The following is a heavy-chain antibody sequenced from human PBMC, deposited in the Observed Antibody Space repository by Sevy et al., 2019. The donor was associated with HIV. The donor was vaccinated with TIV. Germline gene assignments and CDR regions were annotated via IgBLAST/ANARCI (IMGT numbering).Heavy chain of an antibody. J-gene: IGHJ4*02. CDR1: GYTFTSYY. D-gene: IGHD6-19*01. Sequence: AAVKVSCKASGYTFTSYYMHWVRQALGQGLEWMGIINPSGGSTSYTQKFQGRVTMTRDTSTSTVYMELSSLRSEDTAVYYCARALYCSGWGGDYWGQGTLVTVSS. CDR2: INPSGGST. CDR3: ARALYCSGWGGDY. V-gene: IGHV1-46*01.